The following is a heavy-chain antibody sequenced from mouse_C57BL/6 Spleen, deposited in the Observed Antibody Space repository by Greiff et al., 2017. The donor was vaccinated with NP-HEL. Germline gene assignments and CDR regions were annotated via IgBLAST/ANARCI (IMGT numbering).Heavy chain of an antibody. CDR1: GYTFTSYW. CDR3: AGVYDGYPFAY. CDR2: IDPSDSYT. J-gene: IGHJ3*01. Sequence: VQLQQPGAELVKPGASVKLSCKASGYTFTSYWMQWVKQRPGQGLEWIGEIDPSDSYTNYNQKFKGKATLTVDTSSSTAYMQLSSLTSEDSAVYYCAGVYDGYPFAYWGQGTLVTVSA. V-gene: IGHV1-50*01. D-gene: IGHD2-3*01.